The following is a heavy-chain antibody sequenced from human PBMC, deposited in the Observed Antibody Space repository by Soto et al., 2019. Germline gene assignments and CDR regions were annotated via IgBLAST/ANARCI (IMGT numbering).Heavy chain of an antibody. CDR2: ISYDGSNK. J-gene: IGHJ3*02. D-gene: IGHD2-21*02. CDR1: GFTFSSYG. CDR3: ANGGHIVVVTADTIDAFDI. V-gene: IGHV3-30*18. Sequence: QVQLVESGGGVVQPGRSLRLSCAASGFTFSSYGMHWVRQAPGKGLEWVAVISYDGSNKYYADSVKGRFTISRDNSKNTLYPQMNSLRAEDTAVYYSANGGHIVVVTADTIDAFDIWGQGTMVTVSS.